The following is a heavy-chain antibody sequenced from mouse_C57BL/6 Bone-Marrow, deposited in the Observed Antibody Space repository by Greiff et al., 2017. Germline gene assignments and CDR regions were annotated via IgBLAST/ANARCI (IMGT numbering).Heavy chain of an antibody. V-gene: IGHV5-4*03. CDR3: ARGCDYYAMDY. CDR2: ISDGGSYT. Sequence: EVKLVESGGGLVKPGGSLKLSCAASGFTFSSYAMSWVRQTPEKRLEWVATISDGGSYTYYPDNVKGRFTISRDNAKNNLYLQMSHLKSEDTAMYYCARGCDYYAMDYWGQGTSVTVSS. D-gene: IGHD3-3*01. CDR1: GFTFSSYA. J-gene: IGHJ4*01.